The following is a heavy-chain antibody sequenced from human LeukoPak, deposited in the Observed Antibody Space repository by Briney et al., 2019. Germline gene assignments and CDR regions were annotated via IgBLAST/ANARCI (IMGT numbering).Heavy chain of an antibody. Sequence: GGSPRLSCAASGFTFSSYAMSWVRQAPGKGLEWVSAISGSGGSTYYADSVKGRFTISRDNSKNTLYLQMNSLRAEDTAVYYCATNYYDFWSGYKDWGQGTLVTVSS. CDR3: ATNYYDFWSGYKD. D-gene: IGHD3-3*01. CDR1: GFTFSSYA. V-gene: IGHV3-23*01. J-gene: IGHJ4*02. CDR2: ISGSGGST.